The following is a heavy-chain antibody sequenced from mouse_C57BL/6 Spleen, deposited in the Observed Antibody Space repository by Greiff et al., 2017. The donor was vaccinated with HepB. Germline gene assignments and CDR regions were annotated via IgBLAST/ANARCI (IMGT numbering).Heavy chain of an antibody. CDR1: GFSLTSYG. J-gene: IGHJ4*01. Sequence: QVHVKQSGPGLVAPSQRLSITCTVSGFSLTSYGVDWVRQSPGKGLEWLGVIWGVGSTNYNSALKSRLSISKDNSKSQVFLKMNSLQTDDTAMYYCATSTHYAMDYWGQGTSVTVSS. D-gene: IGHD5-1*01. CDR2: IWGVGST. V-gene: IGHV2-6*01. CDR3: ATSTHYAMDY.